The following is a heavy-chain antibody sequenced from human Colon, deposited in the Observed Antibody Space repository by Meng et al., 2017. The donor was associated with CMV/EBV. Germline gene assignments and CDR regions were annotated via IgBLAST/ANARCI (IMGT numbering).Heavy chain of an antibody. D-gene: IGHD1-26*01. Sequence: GGSLRLSCTASEFSLSNFGVHWVRQAPGKGLEWVAVISHDGTNKYYADSVKGRFTISRDDSKNTLYLQMNSLRAEDTAVYYCAKVLVGPYYFDYWGQGTLVTVSS. CDR2: ISHDGTNK. CDR3: AKVLVGPYYFDY. J-gene: IGHJ4*02. CDR1: EFSLSNFG. V-gene: IGHV3-30*18.